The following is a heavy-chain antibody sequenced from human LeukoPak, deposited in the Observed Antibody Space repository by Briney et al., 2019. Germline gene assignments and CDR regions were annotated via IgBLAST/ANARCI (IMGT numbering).Heavy chain of an antibody. J-gene: IGHJ4*02. CDR2: FDPEDGET. V-gene: IGHV1-24*01. CDR3: AAFPITMIVVVITTPFDY. Sequence: ASVKVSCKVSGYTLTELSMHWVRQAPGKGPEWMGGFDPEDGETIYAQKFQGRVTMTEDTSTATAYMELSSLRSEDTAVYYCAAFPITMIVVVITTPFDYWGQGTLVTVSS. D-gene: IGHD3-22*01. CDR1: GYTLTELS.